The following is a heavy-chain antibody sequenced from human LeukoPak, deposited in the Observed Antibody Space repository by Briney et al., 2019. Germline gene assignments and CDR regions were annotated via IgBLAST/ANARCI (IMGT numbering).Heavy chain of an antibody. V-gene: IGHV3-30*04. CDR1: GFTFSNYA. CDR2: ILYDGSNE. D-gene: IGHD2-2*01. Sequence: GGSLRLSCAAYGFTFSNYAMHWVRQAPGKGLEWVAVILYDGSNEYYADSVKGRFTISRDNSKNTLNLQRNSLIAEDTAVSYWASAEQRTVVIPAGVDYWGPGTLVTVSS. J-gene: IGHJ4*02. CDR3: ASAEQRTVVIPAGVDY.